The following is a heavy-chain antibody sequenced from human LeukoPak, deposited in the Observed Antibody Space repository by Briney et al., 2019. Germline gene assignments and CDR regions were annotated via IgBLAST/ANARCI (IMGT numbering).Heavy chain of an antibody. J-gene: IGHJ4*02. CDR2: INPSGGST. Sequence: ASVKVSCKASGYTFTSYYMHWVRQAPGQGLEWMGIINPSGGSTSYAQRFQGRVTMTRDTSTSTVYMELSSLRSEDTAVYYCASFQQPTGRDYWGQGTLVTVSS. CDR3: ASFQQPTGRDY. D-gene: IGHD1-1*01. CDR1: GYTFTSYY. V-gene: IGHV1-46*01.